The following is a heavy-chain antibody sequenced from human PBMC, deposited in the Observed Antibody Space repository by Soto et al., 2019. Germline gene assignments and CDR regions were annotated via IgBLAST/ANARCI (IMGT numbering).Heavy chain of an antibody. Sequence: ASVKVSCKASGYTFSNSGTTWVRQAPGQGLEWMGWISAYNGDTNYAQKLQGRVTMTTDTSTSTAYMELRSLSSDDTAVYYCARVERYCTRTNCLDEWGQGTQVTVSS. J-gene: IGHJ4*02. CDR1: GYTFSNSG. CDR3: ARVERYCTRTNCLDE. CDR2: ISAYNGDT. D-gene: IGHD2-2*01. V-gene: IGHV1-18*01.